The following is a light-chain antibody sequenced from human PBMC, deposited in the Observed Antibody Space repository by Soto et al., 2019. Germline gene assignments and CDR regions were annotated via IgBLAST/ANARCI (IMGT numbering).Light chain of an antibody. V-gene: IGKV1-39*01. J-gene: IGKJ1*01. Sequence: DIQMTQSPSSLSASVGDRVTITCRASQRISSYLNWYQQKPGKAPKLLIYAASSLQSGVPSRFSGSGSGTDCTRTISSLQPEDFATYYWQQSYSTLWTFGQGTKVEIK. CDR2: AAS. CDR3: QQSYSTLWT. CDR1: QRISSY.